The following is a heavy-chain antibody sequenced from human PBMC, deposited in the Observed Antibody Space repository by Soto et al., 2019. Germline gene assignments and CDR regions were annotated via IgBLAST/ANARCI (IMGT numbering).Heavy chain of an antibody. J-gene: IGHJ4*02. CDR1: GYSFTSLD. V-gene: IGHV1-8*01. CDR3: ARGVTAGVDY. Sequence: QVQLVQSGAEVREPGASVKVSYKASGYSFTSLDISWVRQTTGQGLEWMGWMQPSSGRTGYAQKFQGRVTMTRDTSTNTAYMELSSLTSDDTAFYYCARGVTAGVDYWGQGTLVTVSS. D-gene: IGHD1-26*01. CDR2: MQPSSGRT.